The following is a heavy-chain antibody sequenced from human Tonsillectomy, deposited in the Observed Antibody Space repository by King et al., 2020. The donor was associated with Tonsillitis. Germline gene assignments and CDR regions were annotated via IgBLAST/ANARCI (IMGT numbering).Heavy chain of an antibody. D-gene: IGHD7-27*01. CDR1: GGSISSYY. V-gene: IGHV4-59*01. CDR2: IYSSGST. J-gene: IGHJ4*02. CDR3: ARDWGYFDY. Sequence: QLQESGPGLVKPSETLSLTCTVSGGSISSYYWSWLRQPPGKGLEWIGNIYSSGSTNFNPSLESRVTISVDTSKNQFSLNLRSVTAADTAVYYCARDWGYFDYWGQGTLVTVSS.